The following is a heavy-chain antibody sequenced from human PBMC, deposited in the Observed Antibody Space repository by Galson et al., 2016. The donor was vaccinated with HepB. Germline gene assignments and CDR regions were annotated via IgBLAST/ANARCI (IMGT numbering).Heavy chain of an antibody. J-gene: IGHJ5*02. CDR3: ARNRHCSGGSCYGA. Sequence: LRLSCAASGFIVSNNYMRWVRQAPGKGLKWVSLIYSGGSTYYADSVKGRFTISRDSSKNTLYLQMNSLRAEDTAVYYCARNRHCSGGSCYGAWGQGTLVTVSS. D-gene: IGHD2-15*01. CDR2: IYSGGST. CDR1: GFIVSNNY. V-gene: IGHV3-66*01.